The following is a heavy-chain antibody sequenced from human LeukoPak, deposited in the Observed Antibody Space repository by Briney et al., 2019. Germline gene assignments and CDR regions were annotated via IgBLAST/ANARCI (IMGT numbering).Heavy chain of an antibody. CDR3: ARDCSGGYCYLVGRGYFDY. J-gene: IGHJ4*02. CDR1: GYTFTSYG. D-gene: IGHD2-15*01. Sequence: ASVKVSCKASGYTFTSYGISWVRQAPGQGLEWMGWISAYNGNTNYAQKLQGRVTMTTDTSTSTAYMELRSLRSDDTAVYYCARDCSGGYCYLVGRGYFDYWGQGTLVTVSS. CDR2: ISAYNGNT. V-gene: IGHV1-18*01.